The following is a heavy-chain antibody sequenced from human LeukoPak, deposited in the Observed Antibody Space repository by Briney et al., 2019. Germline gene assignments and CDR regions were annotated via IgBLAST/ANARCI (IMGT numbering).Heavy chain of an antibody. CDR3: ARGDFNDNGDYVDAFDI. CDR1: GFTFSSYW. V-gene: IGHV3-7*01. CDR2: IKPDGREK. D-gene: IGHD4-17*01. J-gene: IGHJ3*02. Sequence: GGSLSLSCAASGFTFSSYWMSWVRQAPGKGLEWVANIKPDGREKYYLDSVKGRFTISRDNVKKSLYLQMNSLRAEDTAVYYCARGDFNDNGDYVDAFDIWGHGTMVTVSS.